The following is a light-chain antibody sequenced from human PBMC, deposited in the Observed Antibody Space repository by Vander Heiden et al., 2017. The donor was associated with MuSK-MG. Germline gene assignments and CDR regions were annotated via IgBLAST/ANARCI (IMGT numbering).Light chain of an antibody. CDR2: RNS. J-gene: IGLJ3*02. V-gene: IGLV1-47*01. CDR1: SSNIGSNY. Sequence: QSVLTQPPSASGTPGQSVTISCSGSSSNIGSNYASWYQQLPGTAPKLLIFRNSERPSGVPDRFSGSKSGTSASLTISGLRSEDEADYYCAACDDTQSGVVFGGGTKVTVL. CDR3: AACDDTQSGVV.